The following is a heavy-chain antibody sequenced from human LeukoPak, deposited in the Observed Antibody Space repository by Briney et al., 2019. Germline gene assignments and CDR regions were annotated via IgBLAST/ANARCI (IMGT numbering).Heavy chain of an antibody. Sequence: GGSLRLSCSASGFTFSSYAMHWVRQAPGKGLEYVSAISSNGGSTYYADSVKGRFTISRDNSKNTLYLQMSSLRAEDTAVYYCAKGSSSGFYYFDHWGQGTLVTVSS. CDR1: GFTFSSYA. V-gene: IGHV3-64D*06. CDR3: AKGSSSGFYYFDH. J-gene: IGHJ4*02. CDR2: ISSNGGST. D-gene: IGHD6-19*01.